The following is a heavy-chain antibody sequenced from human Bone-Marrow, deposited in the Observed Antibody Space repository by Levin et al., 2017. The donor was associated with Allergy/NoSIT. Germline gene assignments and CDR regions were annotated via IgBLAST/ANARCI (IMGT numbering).Heavy chain of an antibody. V-gene: IGHV4-59*08. J-gene: IGHJ2*01. D-gene: IGHD3-10*01. CDR1: GGSISNDY. CDR2: IYYSGST. CDR3: ARHRGSRNGYFDL. Sequence: SETLSLTCIVSGGSISNDYWSWIRQPPGKGLEWIGYIYYSGSTNYNPSLKSRVTISVDTSKNQFSLKLSSVTAAETAVYYCARHRGSRNGYFDLWGRGTLVTVSS.